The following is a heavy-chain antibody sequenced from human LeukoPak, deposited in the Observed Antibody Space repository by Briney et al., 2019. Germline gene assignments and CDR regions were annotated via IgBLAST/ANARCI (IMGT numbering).Heavy chain of an antibody. Sequence: GGSLRLSCAASGFTFSTHAMTWVRQAPGKGLEWVSSIDSSGDYTFYADSVKGRFTISRDNSKDTLYLQLSGLRAEETAIYYCGKEFSSGWFFWGQGTLVSVSS. J-gene: IGHJ4*02. CDR3: GKEFSSGWFF. CDR1: GFTFSTHA. V-gene: IGHV3-23*01. D-gene: IGHD6-13*01. CDR2: IDSSGDYT.